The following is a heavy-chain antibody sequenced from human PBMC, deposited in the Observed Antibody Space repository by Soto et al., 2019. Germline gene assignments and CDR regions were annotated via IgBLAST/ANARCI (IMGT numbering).Heavy chain of an antibody. CDR3: ARHNVDIVVIPAAYSRDYYYMDV. CDR1: GYSFTSYW. J-gene: IGHJ6*03. V-gene: IGHV5-51*01. D-gene: IGHD2-2*03. Sequence: GESLKISCKGSGYSFTSYWIGWVRQMPGKGLEWMGIIYPGDSDTRYSPSFQGQVTISADKSISTAYLQWSSLKASGTAMYYCARHNVDIVVIPAAYSRDYYYMDVWGKGTTVTVSS. CDR2: IYPGDSDT.